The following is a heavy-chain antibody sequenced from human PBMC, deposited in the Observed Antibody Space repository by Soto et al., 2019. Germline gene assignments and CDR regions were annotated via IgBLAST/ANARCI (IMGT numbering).Heavy chain of an antibody. V-gene: IGHV3-23*01. CDR3: AKDLKKHYYGSGSYYIPLYCFDY. D-gene: IGHD3-10*01. Sequence: EVQLLESGGGLVQPGGSLRLSCAASGFTFSSYAMSWVRQAPGKGLEWVSAISGSGGSTYYADSVKGRCTISRDHSIKTHYLQMNSPRAEDTAVYYCAKDLKKHYYGSGSYYIPLYCFDYWGQGSLVTVSS. CDR1: GFTFSSYA. J-gene: IGHJ4*02. CDR2: ISGSGGST.